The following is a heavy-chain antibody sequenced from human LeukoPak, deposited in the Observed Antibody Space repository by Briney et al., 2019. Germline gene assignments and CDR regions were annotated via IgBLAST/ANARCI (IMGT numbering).Heavy chain of an antibody. CDR1: GGSLSSYY. J-gene: IGHJ4*02. Sequence: PSETLSLTCTVSGGSLSSYYLSWIRQPPGQGLEWIGYIYYSGSTNYNPSLKSRVTISVDTSKNQFSLKLSSVTAADTAVYYCARGDYGDLLDYWGQGTLVTVSS. CDR3: ARGDYGDLLDY. D-gene: IGHD4-17*01. V-gene: IGHV4-59*01. CDR2: IYYSGST.